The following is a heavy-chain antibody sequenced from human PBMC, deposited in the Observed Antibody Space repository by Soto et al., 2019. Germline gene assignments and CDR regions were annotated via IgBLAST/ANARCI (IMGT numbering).Heavy chain of an antibody. CDR3: AKGPAIVLVPAAINYYYGMEV. Sequence: QVQLVESGGGVVQPGRSLRLSCAASGFTFRSYGMHWVRQAPGKGLEWVAARSYDGSNKYYADSVKGRFTISRYNSKNTLYLQMNSLRAEDTAVYYCAKGPAIVLVPAAINYYYGMEVWCQGTKVTVYS. J-gene: IGHJ6*02. D-gene: IGHD2-2*01. CDR2: RSYDGSNK. V-gene: IGHV3-30*18. CDR1: GFTFRSYG.